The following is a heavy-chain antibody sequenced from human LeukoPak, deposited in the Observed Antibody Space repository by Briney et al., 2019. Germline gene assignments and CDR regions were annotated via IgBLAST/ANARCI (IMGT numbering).Heavy chain of an antibody. Sequence: APVKVSCKASGYNFTDYYIHWVRQAPGQGLEWMGWINPKSGGTNYAQKFRGRVTMTRDTSISTAYMELSGLRSDDTAVYYCARDSGLGPTWHPFDHWGQGTPVTVSS. V-gene: IGHV1-2*02. D-gene: IGHD1-26*01. CDR3: ARDSGLGPTWHPFDH. CDR2: INPKSGGT. CDR1: GYNFTDYY. J-gene: IGHJ4*02.